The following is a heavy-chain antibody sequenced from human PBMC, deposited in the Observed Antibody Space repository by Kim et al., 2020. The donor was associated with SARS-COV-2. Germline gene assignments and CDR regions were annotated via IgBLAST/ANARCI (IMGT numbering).Heavy chain of an antibody. V-gene: IGHV3-30*18. Sequence: GGSLRLSCAASGFIFSSYGMHWVRQAPGKGLEWVAVISYDGSNKYYADSVKGRFTISRDNSKNTLFLQMNSLRAEDTAVYYCAKDPNPEYSIVVTGTGDYWGQGTLVTVSS. CDR1: GFIFSSYG. CDR2: ISYDGSNK. D-gene: IGHD6-19*01. J-gene: IGHJ4*02. CDR3: AKDPNPEYSIVVTGTGDY.